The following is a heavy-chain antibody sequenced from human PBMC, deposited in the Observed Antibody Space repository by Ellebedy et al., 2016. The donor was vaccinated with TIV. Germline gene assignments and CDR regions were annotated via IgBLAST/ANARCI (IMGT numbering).Heavy chain of an antibody. CDR3: ARDRGAAADPFFDY. Sequence: GESLKISCAASGFTFSSYSMNWVRQAPGKGLEWVSYISSSSSTIYYADSVKGRFTISRDNAKNSLYLQMKSLRDEDTAVYYCARDRGAAADPFFDYWGQGTLVTVSS. CDR2: ISSSSSTI. CDR1: GFTFSSYS. J-gene: IGHJ4*02. V-gene: IGHV3-48*02. D-gene: IGHD6-13*01.